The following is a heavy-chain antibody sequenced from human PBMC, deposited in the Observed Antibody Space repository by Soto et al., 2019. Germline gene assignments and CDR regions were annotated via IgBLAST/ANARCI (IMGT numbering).Heavy chain of an antibody. V-gene: IGHV4-59*01. CDR2: VFYTGRA. Sequence: QVQLQESGPGLVEASETLSLTCTVSGGSLGSYYWSWIRQPPGKGLEWIGYVFYTGRANYNASLKTRFSISLDTSNYQSSPKLSSVTAADTAVYYCARDGDGRMTTNPYYYNGMDVWGPGTTVTVSS. CDR3: ARDGDGRMTTNPYYYNGMDV. D-gene: IGHD4-4*01. J-gene: IGHJ6*02. CDR1: GGSLGSYY.